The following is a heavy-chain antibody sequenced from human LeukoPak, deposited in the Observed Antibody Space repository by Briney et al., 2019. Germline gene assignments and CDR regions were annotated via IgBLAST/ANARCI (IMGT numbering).Heavy chain of an antibody. CDR3: AKDPAVVWFGSHPDY. D-gene: IGHD3-10*01. CDR1: GFTFSSYG. CDR2: ISYDGSNK. Sequence: PGGSLRLSCAASGFTFSSYGMHCGREAPGKGLGWVAVISYDGSNKYYADSVKGRFTISRDNYKNTLYLQMNSLRAEDTAVYYCAKDPAVVWFGSHPDYWGQGTLVTVSS. J-gene: IGHJ4*02. V-gene: IGHV3-30*18.